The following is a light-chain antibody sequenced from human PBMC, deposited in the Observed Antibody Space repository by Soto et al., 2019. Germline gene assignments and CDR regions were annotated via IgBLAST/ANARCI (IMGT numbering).Light chain of an antibody. CDR3: SSYSISNTLV. CDR2: EVS. V-gene: IGLV2-14*01. J-gene: IGLJ1*01. CDR1: SSDDGGYDS. Sequence: QSALTQPASVSGSPGQSITISCTGTSSDDGGYDSVSWYQQHPGKAPKLMIYEVSNRPSGVSYRFSGSKSDNTAALTISGLQAEDEADYYCSSYSISNTLVFGTGTKLTVL.